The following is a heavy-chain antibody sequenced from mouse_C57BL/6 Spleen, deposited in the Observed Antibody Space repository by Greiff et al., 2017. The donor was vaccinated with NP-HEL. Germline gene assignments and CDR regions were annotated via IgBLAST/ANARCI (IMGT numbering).Heavy chain of an antibody. D-gene: IGHD2-4*01. CDR1: GYAFSSSW. V-gene: IGHV1-82*01. CDR2: IYPGDGDT. CDR3: ATYDYPFAY. J-gene: IGHJ3*01. Sequence: VKVVESGPELVKPGASVKISCKASGYAFSSSWMNWVKQRPGKGLEWIGRIYPGDGDTNYNGKFKGKATLTADKSSSTAYMQLSSLTSEDSAVYFCATYDYPFAYWGQGTLVTVSA.